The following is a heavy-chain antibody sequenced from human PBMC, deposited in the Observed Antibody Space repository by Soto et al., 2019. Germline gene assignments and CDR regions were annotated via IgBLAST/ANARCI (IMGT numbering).Heavy chain of an antibody. CDR3: ARGPDSREPINWFDP. Sequence: SETLSLTCTVFGGSISSYYWSWIRQPPGKGLEWIGYIYYSGSTNYNPSLKSRVTISVDTSKNQFSLKLSSVTAADTAVYYCARGPDSREPINWFDPWGQGTLVTVSS. J-gene: IGHJ5*02. D-gene: IGHD6-13*01. V-gene: IGHV4-59*01. CDR1: GGSISSYY. CDR2: IYYSGST.